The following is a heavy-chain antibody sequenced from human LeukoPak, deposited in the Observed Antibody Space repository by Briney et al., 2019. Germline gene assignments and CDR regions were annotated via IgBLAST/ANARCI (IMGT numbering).Heavy chain of an antibody. D-gene: IGHD2-2*01. CDR2: ISYDGSNK. J-gene: IGHJ4*02. Sequence: PGRSLRLSCAASGFTFSSYGMHWVRQAPGKGLEWVAVISYDGSNKYYADSVKGRFTISRDNSKNTLYLQMNSLRAEDTAVYYCARDLPAANFDYWGQGTLVTVSS. CDR1: GFTFSSYG. CDR3: ARDLPAANFDY. V-gene: IGHV3-30*03.